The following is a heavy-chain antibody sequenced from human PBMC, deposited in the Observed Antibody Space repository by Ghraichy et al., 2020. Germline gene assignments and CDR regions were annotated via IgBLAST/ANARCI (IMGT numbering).Heavy chain of an antibody. CDR1: GFTFSNYA. V-gene: IGHV3-23*01. Sequence: GGSLRLSCAASGFTFSNYAMNWVRQAPGKGLEWVSTISDTGGRTYYADSVKGRFTISRDNSKNTLYVQMNSLRAEDTAVYYCARKFPTDYWGQGTLVTVSS. CDR2: ISDTGGRT. CDR3: ARKFPTDY. J-gene: IGHJ4*02.